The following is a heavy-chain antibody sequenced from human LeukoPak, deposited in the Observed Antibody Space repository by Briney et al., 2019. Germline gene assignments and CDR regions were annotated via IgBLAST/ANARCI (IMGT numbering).Heavy chain of an antibody. D-gene: IGHD1-7*01. J-gene: IGHJ3*02. Sequence: GASVKVSCKASGGTFTSYYMHWVRQAPGQGLEWMGIINPSGGSTSYAQKFQGRVTMTRDTSTSTVYMELSSLRSEDTAVYYCARVLPRYNWNYGHDAFDIWGQGTMVTVSS. CDR1: GGTFTSYY. CDR2: INPSGGST. V-gene: IGHV1-46*01. CDR3: ARVLPRYNWNYGHDAFDI.